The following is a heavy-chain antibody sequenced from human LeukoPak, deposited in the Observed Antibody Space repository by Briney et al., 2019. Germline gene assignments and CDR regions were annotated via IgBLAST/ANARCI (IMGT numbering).Heavy chain of an antibody. CDR1: GGSISSGSYY. Sequence: SETVSLTCAVSGGSISSGSYYWSWIRQPAGKGLEWIGRIYTSGSTNYNPSLKSRVTISVDTSKNQFSLKLSSVTAADTAVYYCAREGPPTVLILYYYYYYMDVWGKGTTVTVSS. V-gene: IGHV4-61*02. D-gene: IGHD4-23*01. J-gene: IGHJ6*03. CDR2: IYTSGST. CDR3: AREGPPTVLILYYYYYYMDV.